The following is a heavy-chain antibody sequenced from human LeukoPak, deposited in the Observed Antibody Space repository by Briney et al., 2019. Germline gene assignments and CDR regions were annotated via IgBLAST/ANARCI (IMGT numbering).Heavy chain of an antibody. V-gene: IGHV3-9*01. CDR3: AKDIADQIVGATWGYHGMDV. D-gene: IGHD1-26*01. CDR1: GFTFEDYA. CDR2: ISWNSGSK. Sequence: GGSLRLSCAASGFTFEDYAMHWVRQAPGKGLEWVSGISWNSGSKGYADSVKGRFTISGDKAKNSLYLQMNSLRAEDTALYYCAKDIADQIVGATWGYHGMDVWGQGTTVTVSS. J-gene: IGHJ6*02.